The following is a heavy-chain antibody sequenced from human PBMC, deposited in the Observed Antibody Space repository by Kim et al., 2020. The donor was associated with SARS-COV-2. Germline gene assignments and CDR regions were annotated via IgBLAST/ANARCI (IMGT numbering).Heavy chain of an antibody. CDR2: ISAYNGNT. Sequence: ASVKVSCKASGYTFTSYGISWVRQAPGQGLEWMGWISAYNGNTNYAQKLQGRVTMTTDTSTSTAYMELRSLRSDDTAVYYCARDSTPGYSSSYRVVGYDYWGQGTLVTVSS. CDR3: ARDSTPGYSSSYRVVGYDY. CDR1: GYTFTSYG. J-gene: IGHJ4*02. D-gene: IGHD6-13*01. V-gene: IGHV1-18*04.